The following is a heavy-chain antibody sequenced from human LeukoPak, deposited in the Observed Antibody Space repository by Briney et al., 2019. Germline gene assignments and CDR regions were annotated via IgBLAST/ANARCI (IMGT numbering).Heavy chain of an antibody. CDR1: GFTFSNAW. Sequence: GGSLRLSCAASGFTFSNAWMSWVRQAPGKGLEWVSIVTGSDGSTYYADSVKGRFTISRDNSKNTLYLLMNSLRAEDTAVYYCAKRDSSGSYYFDYWGQGTLVTVSS. J-gene: IGHJ4*02. V-gene: IGHV3-23*01. CDR3: AKRDSSGSYYFDY. D-gene: IGHD6-19*01. CDR2: VTGSDGST.